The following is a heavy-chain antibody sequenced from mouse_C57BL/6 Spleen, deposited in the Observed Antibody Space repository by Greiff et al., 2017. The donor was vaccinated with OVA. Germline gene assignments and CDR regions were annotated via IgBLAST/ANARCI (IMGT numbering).Heavy chain of an antibody. J-gene: IGHJ4*01. V-gene: IGHV5-16*01. Sequence: EVNVVESEGGLVQPGSSMKLSCTASGFTFSDYYMAWVRQVPEKGLEWVANINYDGSSTYYLDSLKSRFIISRDNAKNILYLQMSSLKSEDTATYYCARWSGSSYAMDYWGQGTSVTVSS. D-gene: IGHD1-1*01. CDR2: INYDGSST. CDR1: GFTFSDYY. CDR3: ARWSGSSYAMDY.